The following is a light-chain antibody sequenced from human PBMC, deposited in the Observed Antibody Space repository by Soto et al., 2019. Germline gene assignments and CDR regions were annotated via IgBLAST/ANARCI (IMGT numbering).Light chain of an antibody. Sequence: EIVLTQSPGTLSLSPGERATLSCRASQSVSSSYFAWYQQKPGQAPRLLIYGASSRATGLPDRFSGSGSGTDFTLTISPLEPEDFAVYYFQQYSASPHSFGQGTKLEIK. CDR1: QSVSSSY. CDR3: QQYSASPHS. CDR2: GAS. V-gene: IGKV3-20*01. J-gene: IGKJ2*03.